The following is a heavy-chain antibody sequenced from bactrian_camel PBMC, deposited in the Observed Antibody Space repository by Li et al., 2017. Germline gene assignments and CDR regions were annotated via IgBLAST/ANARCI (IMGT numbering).Heavy chain of an antibody. Sequence: HVQLVESGGGSVQAGVSLRLSCAASGSNFGYYSMAWFRQAPGKEREGVGVITNTGDPNYGDSVRSRFTISRDNAKNTLYLRLNSLKTEDSAMYYCSKAVSGCGDSDYSIDSADRGQGTQVTVS. V-gene: IGHV3S53*01. D-gene: IGHD2*01. CDR1: GSNFGYYS. CDR2: ITNTGDP. J-gene: IGHJ4*01.